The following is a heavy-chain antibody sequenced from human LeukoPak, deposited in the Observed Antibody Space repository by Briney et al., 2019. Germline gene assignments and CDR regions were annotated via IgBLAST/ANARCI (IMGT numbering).Heavy chain of an antibody. Sequence: SVKVSCKASGGTFSSYAISWVRQAPGQGLEWMGRIIPIFGTANYAQKFQGRVTITTDESTSTAYMELSSLRSEDTAVYYCARADREIRPRYYYMDVWGKGTTVTVSS. J-gene: IGHJ6*03. V-gene: IGHV1-69*05. CDR3: ARADREIRPRYYYMDV. CDR1: GGTFSSYA. D-gene: IGHD1-14*01. CDR2: IIPIFGTA.